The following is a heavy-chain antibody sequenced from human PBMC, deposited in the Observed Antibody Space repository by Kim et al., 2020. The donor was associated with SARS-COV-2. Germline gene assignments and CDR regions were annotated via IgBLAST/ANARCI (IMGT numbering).Heavy chain of an antibody. CDR2: ISGGGRDT. CDR1: GFTFNFFA. D-gene: IGHD2-21*02. J-gene: IGHJ4*02. V-gene: IGHV3-23*01. Sequence: GGSLRLSCAASGFTFNFFAMSWVRQAPGKGLEWISAISGGGRDTYYADSVKGRFTISRDNSRNTLYLQMSSLRAEDTAMYYCAKGDAHCGPGCYFSTDCWGQGTLVTVSS. CDR3: AKGDAHCGPGCYFSTDC.